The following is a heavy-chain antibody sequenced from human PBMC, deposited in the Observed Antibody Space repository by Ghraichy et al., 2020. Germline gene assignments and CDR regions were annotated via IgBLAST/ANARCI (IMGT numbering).Heavy chain of an antibody. J-gene: IGHJ2*01. CDR3: ARIMRGSSNFDL. CDR1: GYTFTAYY. V-gene: IGHV1-2*02. CDR2: INPDSGAT. Sequence: ASVKVSCKASGYTFTAYYVHWVRQAPGQGLEWMGWINPDSGATHSPQKFQGRVTMTRDTSISTAYMDRSRLRSDDTAVYFCARIMRGSSNFDLWGRGTQVTVSS. D-gene: IGHD3-10*01.